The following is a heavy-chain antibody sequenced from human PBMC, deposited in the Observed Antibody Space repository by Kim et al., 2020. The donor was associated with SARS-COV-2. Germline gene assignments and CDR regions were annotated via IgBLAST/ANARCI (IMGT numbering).Heavy chain of an antibody. Sequence: GESLKISCKGSGYSFTSYWIGWVRQMPGKGLEWMGIIYPGDSDTRYSPSFQGQATISADKSISTAYLQWSSLKASDTAMYYCARLGRYFDWNPPHYYYYMDVWGKGTTVTVSS. D-gene: IGHD3-9*01. CDR2: IYPGDSDT. V-gene: IGHV5-51*01. J-gene: IGHJ6*03. CDR1: GYSFTSYW. CDR3: ARLGRYFDWNPPHYYYYMDV.